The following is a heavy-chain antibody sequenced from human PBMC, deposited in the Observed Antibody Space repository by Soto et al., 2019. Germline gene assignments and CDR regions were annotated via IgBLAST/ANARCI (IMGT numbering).Heavy chain of an antibody. Sequence: GGSLRLSCAASGFTFSSYSMNWVRQAPGKGLEWVSSISSSSSYIYYADSVKGRFTISRDNAKNSLYLQMNSLRAEDTAVYYCARDPLIVVAGTNFDYWGQGTLVTVSS. CDR1: GFTFSSYS. J-gene: IGHJ4*02. CDR3: ARDPLIVVAGTNFDY. CDR2: ISSSSSYI. V-gene: IGHV3-21*01. D-gene: IGHD6-19*01.